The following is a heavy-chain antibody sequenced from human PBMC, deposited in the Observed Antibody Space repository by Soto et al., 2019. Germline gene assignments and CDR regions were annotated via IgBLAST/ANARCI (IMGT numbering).Heavy chain of an antibody. Sequence: PSETLSLTCTVSGGSVTNSSYYWGWIRQSPGKGLEWIGSVYYRGRSYSKSSVKSRVTISVDTSKNRFSLSFNSVTASDTAVYFCVSQRTTVPTQAYFDYWGQGARVTVSS. J-gene: IGHJ4*02. V-gene: IGHV4-39*01. CDR2: VYYRGRS. CDR1: GGSVTNSSYY. CDR3: VSQRTTVPTQAYFDY. D-gene: IGHD4-17*01.